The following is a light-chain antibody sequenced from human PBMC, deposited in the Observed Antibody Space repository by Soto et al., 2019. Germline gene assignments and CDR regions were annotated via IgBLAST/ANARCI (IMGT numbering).Light chain of an antibody. CDR1: QGIRNF. V-gene: IGKV1-27*01. Sequence: DIQMTQSPTSLSASVGDRVTITCRASQGIRNFVAWSQQKPGKAPKLLIYAASTLQSGVPSRFSGSGSGTDFTLTINSLQPEDVATYSCQKYSSVPVFGPGTKVESN. CDR3: QKYSSVPV. CDR2: AAS. J-gene: IGKJ3*01.